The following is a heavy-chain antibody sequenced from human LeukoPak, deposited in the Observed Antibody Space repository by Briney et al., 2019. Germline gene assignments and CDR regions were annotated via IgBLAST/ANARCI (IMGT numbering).Heavy chain of an antibody. CDR3: ARDGAYYYGSGSNYFDY. CDR2: IWYDGSNK. Sequence: GGSLRLSCAASGFTFSSYGMHWVRQAPGKGLEWVAVIWYDGSNKYYADSVKGRFTISRDNSKNTLYLQMNSLRAEDTAVYYCARDGAYYYGSGSNYFDYWGQGTLVTVSS. J-gene: IGHJ4*02. D-gene: IGHD3-10*01. CDR1: GFTFSSYG. V-gene: IGHV3-33*01.